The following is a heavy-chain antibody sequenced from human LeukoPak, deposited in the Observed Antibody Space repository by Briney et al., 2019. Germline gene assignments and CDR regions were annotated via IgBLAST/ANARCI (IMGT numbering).Heavy chain of an antibody. Sequence: GGSLRLSCAASGFTVGTNSMSWVRQSPGKGLEWVSYISSSSSTIFYADSVKGRFSISRDNAKNTVYLQMDSLRAEDTAQYYCARGTLAGYFLGYWGQGTLVTVSS. D-gene: IGHD3-9*01. V-gene: IGHV3-48*01. CDR2: ISSSSSTI. CDR3: ARGTLAGYFLGY. CDR1: GFTVGTNS. J-gene: IGHJ4*02.